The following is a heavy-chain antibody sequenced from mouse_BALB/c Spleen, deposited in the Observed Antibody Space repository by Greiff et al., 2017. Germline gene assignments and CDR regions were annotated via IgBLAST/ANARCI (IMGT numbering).Heavy chain of an antibody. J-gene: IGHJ2*01. CDR1: GYTFTSYV. CDR3: ANWENY. D-gene: IGHD4-1*02. V-gene: IGHV1-14*01. Sequence: VHVKQSGPELVKPGASVKMSCKASGYTFTSYVMHWVKQKPGQGLEWIGYINPYNDGTKYNEKFKGKATLTSDKSSSTAYMELSSLTSEDSAVYYCANWENYWGQGTTLTVSS. CDR2: INPYNDGT.